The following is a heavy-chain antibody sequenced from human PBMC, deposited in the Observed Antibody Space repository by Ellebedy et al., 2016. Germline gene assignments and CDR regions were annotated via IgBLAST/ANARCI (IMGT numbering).Heavy chain of an antibody. J-gene: IGHJ4*02. CDR3: ATAFASTHFEH. V-gene: IGHV3-30*14. CDR2: MSFDGRTE. Sequence: GGSLRLSCAASGLTLTTYDIHWVRQAPGKGLEWVAVMSFDGRTEYYADSVRGRFTMSRDNSKNTLDLQMNSLRRDDTAVYYCATAFASTHFEHWGQGALVTVSS. CDR1: GLTLTTYD. D-gene: IGHD3-9*01.